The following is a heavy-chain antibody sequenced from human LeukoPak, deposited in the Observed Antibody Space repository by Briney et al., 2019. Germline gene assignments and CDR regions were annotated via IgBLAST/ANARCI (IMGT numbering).Heavy chain of an antibody. J-gene: IGHJ6*03. CDR2: ISSSSSYI. V-gene: IGHV3-21*01. CDR3: ARHAASPYDFWSGYYTDYYYYMDV. Sequence: GSLRLSCAASGFTFSSYSMNWVRQAPGKGLEWVSSISSSSSYIYYAGSVKGRFTISRDNAKNSLYLQMNSLRAEDTAVYYCARHAASPYDFWSGYYTDYYYYMDVWGKGTTVTVSS. CDR1: GFTFSSYS. D-gene: IGHD3-3*01.